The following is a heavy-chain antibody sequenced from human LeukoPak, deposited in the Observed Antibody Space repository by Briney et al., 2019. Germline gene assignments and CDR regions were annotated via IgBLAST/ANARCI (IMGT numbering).Heavy chain of an antibody. D-gene: IGHD3/OR15-3a*01. J-gene: IGHJ4*02. CDR3: ARHFGT. V-gene: IGHV4-39*01. CDR1: GFTFRNYVIH. CDR2: IYYSGST. Sequence: GSLRLSCAASGFTFRNYVIHWVRQPPGKGLEWIGSIYYSGSTYYNPSLKSRVIISVDTSKNQFSLKLGSVTAADTAVYYCARHFGTWGQGTLVTVSS.